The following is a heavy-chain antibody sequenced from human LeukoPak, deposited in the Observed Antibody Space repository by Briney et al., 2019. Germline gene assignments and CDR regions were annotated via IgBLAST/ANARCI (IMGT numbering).Heavy chain of an antibody. J-gene: IGHJ4*02. V-gene: IGHV3-30-3*01. D-gene: IGHD1-26*01. CDR3: ARDRTGGGVSGSYLGYFDY. CDR2: ISYDGSNK. Sequence: GGSLRLSCAASGFTFSSYAIHWVRQAPGKGLEWVAVISYDGSNKYYADSVKGRFTISRDNSKNTPYLQMNSLRAEDTAVYYCARDRTGGGVSGSYLGYFDYWGQGTLVTVSS. CDR1: GFTFSSYA.